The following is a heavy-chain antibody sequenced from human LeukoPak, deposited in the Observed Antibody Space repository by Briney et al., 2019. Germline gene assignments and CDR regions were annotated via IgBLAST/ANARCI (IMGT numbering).Heavy chain of an antibody. V-gene: IGHV1-8*03. Sequence: EASVKVSCKASGYTFTNYHINWVRQATGQRVEWMGWMNPNNGDSGYAQKFQGRVTITSDTSISTSYRELRSLRSDDTAVYCCARTTSFTASGYDYWGQGTLVTVSS. D-gene: IGHD6-25*01. CDR2: MNPNNGDS. J-gene: IGHJ4*02. CDR1: GYTFTNYH. CDR3: ARTTSFTASGYDY.